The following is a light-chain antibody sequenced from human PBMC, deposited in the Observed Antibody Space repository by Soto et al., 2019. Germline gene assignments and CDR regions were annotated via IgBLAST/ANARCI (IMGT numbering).Light chain of an antibody. J-gene: IGLJ1*01. V-gene: IGLV2-11*01. CDR3: CSYAGSYTYV. Sequence: QSVLTQPRSVSGSPGQSVTISCTGTSSDVGGYNYVSWYQQHPGKAPKLMIYDVSKRPSGVPDRFSGSKSGNTASLTNSGLQAEDEADYYCCSYAGSYTYVFGTGTKLTVL. CDR1: SSDVGGYNY. CDR2: DVS.